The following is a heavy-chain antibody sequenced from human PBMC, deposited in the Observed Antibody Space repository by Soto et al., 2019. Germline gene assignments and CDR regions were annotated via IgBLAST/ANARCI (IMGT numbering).Heavy chain of an antibody. D-gene: IGHD3-22*01. Sequence: QVQLQQWGAGLLKPSETLSLTCAVYGGSFSGYFWSWVRQTPGKGLEWIGQITHSGSTNYKPSLKRRVTRSVDTFKKQFSLRLSSVTAADTAVYYCATYFYDSRGYDFDCWVQGTLVTVSS. CDR3: ATYFYDSRGYDFDC. J-gene: IGHJ4*02. V-gene: IGHV4-34*01. CDR1: GGSFSGYF. CDR2: ITHSGST.